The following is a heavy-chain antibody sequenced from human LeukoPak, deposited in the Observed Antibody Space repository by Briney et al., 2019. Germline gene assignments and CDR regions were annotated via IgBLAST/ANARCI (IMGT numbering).Heavy chain of an antibody. V-gene: IGHV3-23*01. CDR3: AKGYYYGSGSYYPFDV. J-gene: IGHJ6*02. Sequence: GGSLLLSCAASGFTFSSYAMSWVRQAPGKGLEWVSAISGSGGSTYFADSVKGRFTISRDNSKNTLYLQMNSLRAEDTAVYYCAKGYYYGSGSYYPFDVWGQGTTVTVSS. CDR2: ISGSGGST. D-gene: IGHD3-10*01. CDR1: GFTFSSYA.